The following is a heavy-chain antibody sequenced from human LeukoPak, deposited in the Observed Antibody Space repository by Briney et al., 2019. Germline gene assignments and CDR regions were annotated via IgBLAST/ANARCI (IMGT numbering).Heavy chain of an antibody. J-gene: IGHJ6*03. CDR1: GFTFSSYA. CDR2: ISYDGSNK. D-gene: IGHD6-13*01. V-gene: IGHV3-30*04. CDR3: ARDMESSSWLGYMDV. Sequence: GGSLRLSCAASGFTFSSYAMHWVRQAPGKGLEWVAVISYDGSNKSYADSVKGRFTISRDNSKNTLYLQMNSLRAEDTAVYYCARDMESSSWLGYMDVWGKGTTVTVSS.